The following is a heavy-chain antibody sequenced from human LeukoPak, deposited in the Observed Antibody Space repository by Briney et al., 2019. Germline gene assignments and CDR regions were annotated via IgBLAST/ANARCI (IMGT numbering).Heavy chain of an antibody. D-gene: IGHD3-3*01. CDR1: GFTLRSYA. J-gene: IGHJ4*02. V-gene: IGHV3-30-3*01. Sequence: PGGSLRLSCAASGFTLRSYAMHWVRQAPGKGLEWVAVVSYDGSNKYYADSVKGRFTISRDNSKNTLYLQMNILRAEDTAVYYCAKASQSFWSGPDFDYWGQGTLVTVSS. CDR3: AKASQSFWSGPDFDY. CDR2: VSYDGSNK.